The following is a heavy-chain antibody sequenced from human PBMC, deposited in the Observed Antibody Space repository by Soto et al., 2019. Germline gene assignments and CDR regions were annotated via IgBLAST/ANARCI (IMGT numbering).Heavy chain of an antibody. CDR1: GGPISRYY. Sequence: SETLSLTWTVSGGPISRYYLSRIRQPPGKGLEWIGYIYYSGSTNYNPSLKSRVTISVDTSKNQFSLKLSSVTAADTAVYYCARQGVVAGTFGFDYWGQGTLVTVSS. CDR2: IYYSGST. J-gene: IGHJ4*02. V-gene: IGHV4-59*01. D-gene: IGHD2-15*01. CDR3: ARQGVVAGTFGFDY.